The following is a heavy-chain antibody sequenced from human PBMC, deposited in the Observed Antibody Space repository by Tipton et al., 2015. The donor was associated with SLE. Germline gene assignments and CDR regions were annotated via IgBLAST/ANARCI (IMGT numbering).Heavy chain of an antibody. J-gene: IGHJ6*03. CDR2: VNHSRNT. CDR1: GGSFSGYS. CDR3: ARGIAGYYYYCYMDV. Sequence: TLSLTCAVYGGSFSGYSWNWIRQPPRKGLEWIGGVNHSRNTIYNPSLKSRVTISLDTSKNQFSLKLNSVTAADTAVYYCARGIAGYYYYCYMDVWGKGTTVTVSS. D-gene: IGHD2-15*01. V-gene: IGHV4-34*01.